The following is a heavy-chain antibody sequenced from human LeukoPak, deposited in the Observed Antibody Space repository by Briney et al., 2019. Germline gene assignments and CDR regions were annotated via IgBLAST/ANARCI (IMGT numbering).Heavy chain of an antibody. CDR2: IYPGDSDT. V-gene: IGHV5-51*01. CDR3: ARLPGIVVTGTGDY. CDR1: GYSFTTYW. Sequence: GESLKISCKGSGYSFTTYWIGWVRQMPGKGLEWMGIIYPGDSDTRYSPSFQGQVTISADKYISTDYLQWSSLKASDTAMYYCARLPGIVVTGTGDYWGQGTLVTVSS. J-gene: IGHJ4*02. D-gene: IGHD6-19*01.